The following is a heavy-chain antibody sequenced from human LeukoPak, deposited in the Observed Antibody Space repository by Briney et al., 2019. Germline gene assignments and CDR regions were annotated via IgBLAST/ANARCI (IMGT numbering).Heavy chain of an antibody. V-gene: IGHV3-7*04. Sequence: GGSLRLSCAASGFTFSSYWMSWVRQAPGKGLEWVANIKKDGSEKYYVDSVKGRFTISRDNAQNSLYLQMNSLRAEDTAVYYCARVRGGYCSGGSCYSAFDIWGQGTMVTVSS. D-gene: IGHD2-15*01. CDR1: GFTFSSYW. J-gene: IGHJ3*02. CDR2: IKKDGSEK. CDR3: ARVRGGYCSGGSCYSAFDI.